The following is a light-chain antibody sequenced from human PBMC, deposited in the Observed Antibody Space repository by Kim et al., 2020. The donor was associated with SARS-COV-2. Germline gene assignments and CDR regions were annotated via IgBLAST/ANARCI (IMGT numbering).Light chain of an antibody. CDR1: QTISSNY. J-gene: IGKJ4*01. CDR2: GGS. V-gene: IGKV3-20*01. Sequence: ETVLTQSPGTLSLSPGEEATLSCRASQTISSNYVAWYQHKLGQAPRLLIYGGSNRATGIPDRFSGSGSGTDFTLSISRLEPEDFAVYYCQQYGSSPVLTFGGGTKVDIK. CDR3: QQYGSSPVLT.